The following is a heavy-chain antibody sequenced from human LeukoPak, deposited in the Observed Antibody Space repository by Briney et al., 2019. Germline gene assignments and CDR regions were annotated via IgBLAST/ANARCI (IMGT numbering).Heavy chain of an antibody. Sequence: NRGESLKISCKTSGYSFTTYWIGWVRQMPGKGLEWKGIIYPGDSDTRYSPSFQGQVTISADKSISTAYLQWSSLKASDTAMFYCARHIDGGNSPFFDYWGQGTLVTVSS. CDR2: IYPGDSDT. CDR1: GYSFTTYW. J-gene: IGHJ4*02. D-gene: IGHD4-23*01. CDR3: ARHIDGGNSPFFDY. V-gene: IGHV5-51*01.